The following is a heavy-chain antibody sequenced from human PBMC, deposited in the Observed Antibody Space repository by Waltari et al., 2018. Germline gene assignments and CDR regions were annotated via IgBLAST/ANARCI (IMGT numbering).Heavy chain of an antibody. Sequence: QVQLVQSGAEVKKPGSSVKVSGKASGGTCSSYAISWVRQAPGQGLEWIGGFTPIFGTADYAQKFQGRVTMTADESTGTAYMELSSLRSEDTAVYYCARGDGDYLQFDYWGQGTLVTVSS. D-gene: IGHD4-17*01. CDR1: GGTCSSYA. CDR3: ARGDGDYLQFDY. V-gene: IGHV1-69*01. J-gene: IGHJ4*02. CDR2: FTPIFGTA.